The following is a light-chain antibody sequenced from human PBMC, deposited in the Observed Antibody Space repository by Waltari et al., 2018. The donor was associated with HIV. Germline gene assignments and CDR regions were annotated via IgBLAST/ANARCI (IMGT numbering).Light chain of an antibody. CDR3: CSYAGITTWV. Sequence: QSALTQPASVSGSPGQSIPLSCTGTSTDRGRYDLVSWYQHQPGMAPKLIIYDVTKWPSGVSHRFSGSKSGATASLTISGLQAEDEADYYCCSYAGITTWVFGGGTKVTVL. J-gene: IGLJ3*02. V-gene: IGLV2-23*02. CDR2: DVT. CDR1: STDRGRYDL.